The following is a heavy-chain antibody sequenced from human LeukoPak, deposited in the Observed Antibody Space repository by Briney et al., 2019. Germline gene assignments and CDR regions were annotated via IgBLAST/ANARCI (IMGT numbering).Heavy chain of an antibody. CDR2: INAGNGNT. J-gene: IGHJ4*02. V-gene: IGHV1-3*01. D-gene: IGHD2-21*02. CDR1: GYTFTSYG. Sequence: ASVKVSCKASGYTFTSYGISWVRQAPGQRLEWMGWINAGNGNTKYSQKFQGRVTITRDTSASTAYMELSSLRSEDTAVYYCARGAYCGGDCYKFDYWGQGTLVTVSS. CDR3: ARGAYCGGDCYKFDY.